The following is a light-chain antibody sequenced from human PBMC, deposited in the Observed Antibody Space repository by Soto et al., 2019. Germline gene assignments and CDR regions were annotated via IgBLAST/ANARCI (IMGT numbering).Light chain of an antibody. CDR3: SSYASSSTS. V-gene: IGLV2-14*01. Sequence: QSVLTQPASVSGSPGQSITISCTGTTSDIGTYSYVSWYQQHAGKAPKLIIYEVSHRPSGVSNRFSGSKSGSTASLTISGLQAEDEADYYCSSYASSSTSFGTGTNVTVL. J-gene: IGLJ1*01. CDR2: EVS. CDR1: TSDIGTYSY.